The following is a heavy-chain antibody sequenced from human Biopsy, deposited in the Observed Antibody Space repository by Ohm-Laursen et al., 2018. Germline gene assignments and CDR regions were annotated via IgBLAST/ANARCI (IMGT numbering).Heavy chain of an antibody. V-gene: IGHV4-4*07. J-gene: IGHJ5*02. CDR3: ARAPPLIRGVVESWFDP. CDR1: GGYISRYY. CDR2: IYITGEA. D-gene: IGHD3-10*01. Sequence: GTLSLTCTVSGGYISRYYWTWIRQPAGQGLEWIGRIYITGEADYNPSLKSRVTMSVDSSKKQFSLKLKSVTAADTAIYYCARAPPLIRGVVESWFDPWGQGILVTVSS.